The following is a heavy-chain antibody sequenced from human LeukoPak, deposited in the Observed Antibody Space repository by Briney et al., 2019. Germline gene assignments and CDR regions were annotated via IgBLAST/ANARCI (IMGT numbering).Heavy chain of an antibody. Sequence: GGSLRLSCAASGFTFSRYWMHWVRQAPGKGLVWVSRINSDGSSTRYADSVKGRFTISRDNAKNTLDLQMSSLRAEDTAVYYCARVDCSGGSCYFDYWGQGTLVTVSS. CDR3: ARVDCSGGSCYFDY. D-gene: IGHD2-15*01. CDR1: GFTFSRYW. V-gene: IGHV3-74*01. J-gene: IGHJ4*02. CDR2: INSDGSST.